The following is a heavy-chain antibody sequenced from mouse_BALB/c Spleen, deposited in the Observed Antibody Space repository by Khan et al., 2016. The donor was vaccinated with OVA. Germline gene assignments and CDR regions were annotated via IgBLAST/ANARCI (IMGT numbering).Heavy chain of an antibody. Sequence: QVQLQQSGPELVRPGVSVKISCKGSGYTFTDYAMYWVKQSHAKSLEWIGLISPYSGNTNYNQKFKGKATMTVDTSSSTAYMELARLTSEDAAIYYCARPAYDGYYDYWGQGTTLTVSS. V-gene: IGHV1S137*01. CDR2: ISPYSGNT. D-gene: IGHD2-3*01. J-gene: IGHJ2*01. CDR1: GYTFTDYA. CDR3: ARPAYDGYYDY.